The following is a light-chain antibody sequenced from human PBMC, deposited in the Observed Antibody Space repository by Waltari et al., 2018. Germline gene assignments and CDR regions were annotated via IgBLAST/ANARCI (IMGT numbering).Light chain of an antibody. Sequence: EIVMTQSPATLSVSPGARATLSCRARQSVRSNLAWYQQKPGQPPRLLIYGASTRATGIPARFSGSGSGTEFTLTISSLQSEDFALYYCQQYNNWPPWTFGQGTKVEIK. CDR2: GAS. J-gene: IGKJ1*01. CDR1: QSVRSN. V-gene: IGKV3-15*01. CDR3: QQYNNWPPWT.